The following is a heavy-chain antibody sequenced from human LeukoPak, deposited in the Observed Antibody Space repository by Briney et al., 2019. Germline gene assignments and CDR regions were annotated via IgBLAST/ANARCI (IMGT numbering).Heavy chain of an antibody. Sequence: ASVKISCKASGYTITSYGISWVRQAPGQGLEWMGWIGAYNGNTNYAQKLQGRVTMTTDTSTSTAYMELRSLRSDDTAVYYCARESDFWSGSYWYFDLWGRGTLVTVSS. CDR3: ARESDFWSGSYWYFDL. CDR1: GYTITSYG. D-gene: IGHD3-3*01. CDR2: IGAYNGNT. J-gene: IGHJ2*01. V-gene: IGHV1-18*01.